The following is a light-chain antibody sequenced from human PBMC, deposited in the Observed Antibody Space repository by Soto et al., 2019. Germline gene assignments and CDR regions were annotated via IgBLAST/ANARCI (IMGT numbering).Light chain of an antibody. Sequence: QLVLTQPPSASGTPGQRVTISCSGSSSNIGRDYVYWFQQVPGTAPKLLIYTNNQRPSGVPDRFSGSKSGTSASLAISGLRSEDEADYCCAAWDDSLSTWVFGGGTQLTVL. CDR3: AAWDDSLSTWV. CDR1: SSNIGRDY. V-gene: IGLV1-47*02. CDR2: TNN. J-gene: IGLJ3*02.